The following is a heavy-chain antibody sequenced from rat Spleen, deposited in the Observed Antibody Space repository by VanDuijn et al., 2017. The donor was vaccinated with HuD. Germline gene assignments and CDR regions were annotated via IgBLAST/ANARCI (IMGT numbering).Heavy chain of an antibody. CDR2: ITNTGGST. CDR3: TRDGDPAKDY. CDR1: GFTFNNYW. Sequence: EVQLVESGGGLVQPGRSLKLSCVASGFTFNNYWMTWLRQAPGKGLEWVASITNTGGSTYYPDSVKGRFTISRANAKSTLYLQMNSLRSEDTDTNYCTRDGDPAKDYWGQGVIVTVSS. D-gene: IGHD4-2*01. J-gene: IGHJ2*01. V-gene: IGHV5-31*01.